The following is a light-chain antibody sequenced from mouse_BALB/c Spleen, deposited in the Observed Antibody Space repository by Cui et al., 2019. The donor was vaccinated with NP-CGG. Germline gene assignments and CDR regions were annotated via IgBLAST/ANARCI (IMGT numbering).Light chain of an antibody. Sequence: QAVLTQESALTTSSAGTVILTCRPSTGAVTTSNYANWVQEKPDHLFTGLIGDTSNRAPCVPVRFSGFLIGDKAALTITGAQTEDDAMYFCALWYSTHWVFGGGTKLTVL. CDR3: ALWYSTHWV. V-gene: IGLV2*02. J-gene: IGLJ1*01. CDR2: DTS. CDR1: TGAVTTSNY.